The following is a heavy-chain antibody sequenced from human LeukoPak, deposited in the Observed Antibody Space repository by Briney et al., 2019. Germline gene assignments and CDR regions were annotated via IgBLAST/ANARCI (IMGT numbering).Heavy chain of an antibody. V-gene: IGHV1-18*01. CDR3: ARVGLWFGESEDY. J-gene: IGHJ4*02. CDR2: ISAYNGNT. CDR1: GYTFTSYG. Sequence: ASVKVSCKASGYTFTSYGISWVRQAPGQGLEWMGWISAYNGNTNYAQKFQGRVTMTRDTSISTAYMELSRLRSDDTAVYYCARVGLWFGESEDYWGQGTLVTVSS. D-gene: IGHD3-10*01.